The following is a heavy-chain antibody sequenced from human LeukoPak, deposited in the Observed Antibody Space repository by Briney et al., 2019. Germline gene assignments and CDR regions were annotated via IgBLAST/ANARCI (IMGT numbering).Heavy chain of an antibody. CDR2: VYYSGST. V-gene: IGHV4-59*01. CDR1: GVSISGYY. D-gene: IGHD3-9*01. J-gene: IGHJ5*02. Sequence: PSETLSLTCTVSGVSISGYYWTWIRQPPGKGLEWIGYVYYSGSTNYNPPLKSRVSISIDITNNQFSLKLSSVTAADTAVYYCARGNILTGYYNANWLDPWGQGTLVTVSS. CDR3: ARGNILTGYYNANWLDP.